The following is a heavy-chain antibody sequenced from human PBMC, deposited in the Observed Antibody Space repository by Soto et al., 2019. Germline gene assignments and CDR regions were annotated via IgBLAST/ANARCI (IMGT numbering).Heavy chain of an antibody. D-gene: IGHD2-21*02. Sequence: EVQLLESGGGLVQPGGSLRLSCAASGFTFSSYAMSWVRQAPGKGLEWVSAISGSGGSTYYADSVKGRFTISRDNSKNKLYLQMNSLRAEDTAVYYCAKDGRYCGGACYPADFDYWGQGTLVTVSS. CDR2: ISGSGGST. V-gene: IGHV3-23*01. J-gene: IGHJ4*02. CDR1: GFTFSSYA. CDR3: AKDGRYCGGACYPADFDY.